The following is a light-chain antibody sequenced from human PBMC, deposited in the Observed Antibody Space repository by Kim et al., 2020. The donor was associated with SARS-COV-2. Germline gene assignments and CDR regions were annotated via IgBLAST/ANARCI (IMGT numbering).Light chain of an antibody. V-gene: IGLV2-14*04. CDR3: SSYTSSSRV. CDR2: DVS. Sequence: PGHQITISGHGTSSADGGYNLVSWYQQHPGKAPKLMIYDVSKRPSGVSNRFSGSKSGNPASLTISGLQAEDEADYYCSSYTSSSRVFGGGTQLTVL. CDR1: SSADGGYNL. J-gene: IGLJ3*02.